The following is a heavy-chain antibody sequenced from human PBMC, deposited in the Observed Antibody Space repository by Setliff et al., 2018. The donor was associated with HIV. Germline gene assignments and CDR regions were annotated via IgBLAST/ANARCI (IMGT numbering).Heavy chain of an antibody. CDR1: GYTFTDYY. Sequence: ASVKVSCKASGYTFTDYYIHWVRQAPGQGLEWMGLINPNSGGTNSAQRFQGRVTMTRDTSISTAYMELIRPRHDDTAFYYCTRAHFLVTETRNWFDPWGQGTLVTVSS. V-gene: IGHV1-2*02. CDR2: INPNSGGT. D-gene: IGHD1-26*01. CDR3: TRAHFLVTETRNWFDP. J-gene: IGHJ5*02.